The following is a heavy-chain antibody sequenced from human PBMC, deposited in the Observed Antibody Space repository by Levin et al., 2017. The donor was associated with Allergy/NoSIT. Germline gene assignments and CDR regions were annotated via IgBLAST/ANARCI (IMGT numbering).Heavy chain of an antibody. CDR1: GFSLSTSGMC. CDR3: ARMTTVTTGAFDI. CDR2: IDWDDDK. J-gene: IGHJ3*02. D-gene: IGHD4-17*01. V-gene: IGHV2-70*11. Sequence: TLSLTCTFSGFSLSTSGMCVSWIRQPPGTALEWLARIDWDDDKYYSTSLKTRLTISKDTSKNQVVLTMTNMDPVDTATYYCARMTTVTTGAFDIWGQGTMVTVSS.